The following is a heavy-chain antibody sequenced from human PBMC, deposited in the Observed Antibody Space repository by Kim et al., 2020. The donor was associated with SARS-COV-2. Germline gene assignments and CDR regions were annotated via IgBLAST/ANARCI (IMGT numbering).Heavy chain of an antibody. Sequence: YADSVQGRFTISSNNPQTTLYLQMNSLRAEETAVYYCAKGLDGFLEWLDYWGQGTLVTVSS. J-gene: IGHJ4*02. CDR3: AKGLDGFLEWLDY. D-gene: IGHD3-3*01. V-gene: IGHV3-23*01.